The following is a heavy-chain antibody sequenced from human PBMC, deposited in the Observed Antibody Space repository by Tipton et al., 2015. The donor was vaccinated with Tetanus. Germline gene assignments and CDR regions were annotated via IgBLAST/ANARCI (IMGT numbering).Heavy chain of an antibody. CDR3: ARAAYSSTPDH. D-gene: IGHD6-13*01. V-gene: IGHV3-23*01. CDR2: ISGSGGGT. CDR1: GFTFSNYA. Sequence: SLRLSCAASGFTFSNYAMSWVRQAPGKGLEWVSIISGSGGGTYYADSVKGRFTISRDNSKNTLFLQMHSLGDEDTAVYYCARAAYSSTPDHWGQGTLVTVSS. J-gene: IGHJ4*02.